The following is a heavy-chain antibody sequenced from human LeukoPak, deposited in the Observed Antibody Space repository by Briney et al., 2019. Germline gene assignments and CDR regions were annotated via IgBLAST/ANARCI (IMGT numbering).Heavy chain of an antibody. CDR2: IIPIFGTA. V-gene: IGHV1-69*06. CDR3: ARDEEVGATFLSAY. D-gene: IGHD1-26*01. J-gene: IGHJ4*02. CDR1: GGTFSSYA. Sequence: SVKVSCKASGGTFSSYAISWVRQAPGQGLEWMGGIIPIFGTANYAQKFQGRVTITVDKSTSTAYMELSSLRSEDTAVYYCARDEEVGATFLSAYWGQGTLVTVSS.